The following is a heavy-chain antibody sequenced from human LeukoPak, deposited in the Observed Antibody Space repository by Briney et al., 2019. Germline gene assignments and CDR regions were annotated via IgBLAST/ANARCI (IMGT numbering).Heavy chain of an antibody. V-gene: IGHV4-61*02. D-gene: IGHD3-22*01. J-gene: IGHJ4*02. CDR1: GGSISSGGYS. CDR2: IYTSGST. CDR3: ARDTYYYDSSGYYYFDY. Sequence: SETLSLTCAVSGGSISSGGYSWSWIRQPPGKGLEWIGRIYTSGSTNYNPSLKSRVTMSVDTSKNQFSLKLSSVTAADTAVYYCARDTYYYDSSGYYYFDYWGQGTLVTVSS.